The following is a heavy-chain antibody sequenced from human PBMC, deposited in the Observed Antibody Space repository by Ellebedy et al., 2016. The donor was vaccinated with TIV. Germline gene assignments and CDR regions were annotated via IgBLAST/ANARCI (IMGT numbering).Heavy chain of an antibody. J-gene: IGHJ4*02. CDR2: INGGDGYP. Sequence: AASVKVSCKASGYSFTTFTIHWVRQAPGQRPEWMAWINGGDGYPKYSWKFQGRVSFTRDTSATTAYMELSSLTSEDTAVHYCARSGDAWGIDFWGQGTLVTVSS. CDR3: ARSGDAWGIDF. D-gene: IGHD3-16*01. CDR1: GYSFTTFT. V-gene: IGHV1-3*01.